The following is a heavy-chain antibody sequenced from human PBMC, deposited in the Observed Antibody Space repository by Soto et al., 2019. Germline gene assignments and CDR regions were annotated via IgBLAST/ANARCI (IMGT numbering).Heavy chain of an antibody. D-gene: IGHD2-2*01. V-gene: IGHV3-30-3*01. CDR3: EKETIRGVPDYFDY. Sequence: QVQLVESGGGVVQSGRSLRLSCAASGFTFSYYEMHWVRQAPGKGLEWVAVVSPEETIKIYSESAKGRFTVSRDNSKSTLYRQMDSLIPDYTAVYYSEKETIRGVPDYFDYWGHGTLVTVSS. CDR1: GFTFSYYE. CDR2: VSPEETIK. J-gene: IGHJ4*01.